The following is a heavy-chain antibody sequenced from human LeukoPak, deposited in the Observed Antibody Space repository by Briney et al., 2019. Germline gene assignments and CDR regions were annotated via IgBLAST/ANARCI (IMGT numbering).Heavy chain of an antibody. D-gene: IGHD6-19*01. CDR3: ARTSTGYSSGNDL. Sequence: GASVKVSCKASGYTFTGYYMHWVRQAPGQGLEWMGRINPNSGGTNYAQKFQGGVTMTRDTSISTAYMELSRLRSDDTAVYYCARTSTGYSSGNDLWGRGTLVTVSS. CDR2: INPNSGGT. V-gene: IGHV1-2*06. J-gene: IGHJ2*01. CDR1: GYTFTGYY.